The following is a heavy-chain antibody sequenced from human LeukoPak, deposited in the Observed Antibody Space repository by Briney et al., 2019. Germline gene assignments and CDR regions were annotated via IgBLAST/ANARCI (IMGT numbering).Heavy chain of an antibody. V-gene: IGHV4-34*01. Sequence: SETLSLTCAVYGGSFSGYYWSWIRQPPGEGLEWIGEINHSGSTNYNPSLKSRVTISVDTSKNQFSLKLSSVTAADTAVYYCARRPFGYSYGYLDYWGQGTLVTVSS. CDR2: INHSGST. CDR1: GGSFSGYY. J-gene: IGHJ4*02. CDR3: ARRPFGYSYGYLDY. D-gene: IGHD5-18*01.